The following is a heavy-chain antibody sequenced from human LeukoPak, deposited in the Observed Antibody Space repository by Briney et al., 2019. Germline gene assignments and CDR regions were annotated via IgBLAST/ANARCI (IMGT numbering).Heavy chain of an antibody. CDR2: IHHSGGI. J-gene: IGHJ4*02. D-gene: IGHD6-19*01. CDR3: ARHQQWLVRVEY. CDR1: GDSISSDIW. V-gene: IGHV4-4*02. Sequence: PSGTLSLTCAVSGDSISSDIWWNWVRQPPGKGLEWIGEIHHSGGINYNPSLMSRVAISVDTSKNQFSLKLSSVTAADTAVYYCARHQQWLVRVEYWGQGTLVTVSS.